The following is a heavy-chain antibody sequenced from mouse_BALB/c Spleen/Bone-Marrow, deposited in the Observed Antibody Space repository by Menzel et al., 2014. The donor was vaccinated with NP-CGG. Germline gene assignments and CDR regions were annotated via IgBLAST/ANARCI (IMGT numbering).Heavy chain of an antibody. J-gene: IGHJ3*01. CDR2: INPDSSTI. D-gene: IGHD2-1*01. CDR3: ARLGNYGCFAY. V-gene: IGHV4-1*02. Sequence: EVKLMESGGGLVQPGGSLKLSCAASGFDFSRYWMSWVRQAPGKGLEWIGEINPDSSTINYTPSLKDKFIISRDNAKNTLYLQMSKVRSEDTALYCCARLGNYGCFAYWGQGTLVTVSA. CDR1: GFDFSRYW.